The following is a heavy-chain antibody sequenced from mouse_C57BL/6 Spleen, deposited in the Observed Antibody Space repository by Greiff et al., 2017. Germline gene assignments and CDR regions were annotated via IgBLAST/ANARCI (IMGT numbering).Heavy chain of an antibody. Sequence: QVQLQQPWTELVKPGASVKLSCKASGYTFTSYWMHWVKQRPGQGLEWIGNINPSNGGTNYNEKFKSKATLTVDKSSSTAYMQLSSLTSEDSAVYYCARGGYYGSLAWFAYWGQGTLVTVSA. CDR1: GYTFTSYW. CDR3: ARGGYYGSLAWFAY. V-gene: IGHV1-53*01. J-gene: IGHJ3*01. CDR2: INPSNGGT. D-gene: IGHD1-1*01.